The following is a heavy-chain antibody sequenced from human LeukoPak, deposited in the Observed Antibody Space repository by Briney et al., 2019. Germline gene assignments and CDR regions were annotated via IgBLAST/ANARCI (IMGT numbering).Heavy chain of an antibody. CDR2: VNSDGSST. J-gene: IGHJ4*02. D-gene: IGHD3-22*01. CDR1: GFTFSSYW. V-gene: IGHV3-74*01. CDR3: ARGGVYYYDSSGYHPFEY. Sequence: QPGGSLRLPCAASGFTFSSYWMHWVRQAPGKGLVWVSRVNSDGSSTSYADSVKGRFTISRDNAKNTLYLQMNSLRAEDTAVYYCARGGVYYYDSSGYHPFEYWGQGTLVTVSS.